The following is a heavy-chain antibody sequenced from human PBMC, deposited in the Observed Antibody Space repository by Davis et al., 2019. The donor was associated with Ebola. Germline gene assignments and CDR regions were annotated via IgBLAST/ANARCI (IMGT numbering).Heavy chain of an antibody. CDR2: IYTSGST. J-gene: IGHJ4*02. CDR1: GGSISSGSYY. Sequence: PSETLSLTCTVSGGSISSGSYYWSWIRQPAGKGLEWIGHIYTSGSTNYNPSLKSRVTISVDTSKNQFSLKLSSVTAADTAVYYCARDIPYCSGGSCYQYWGQGTLVTVSS. CDR3: ARDIPYCSGGSCYQY. V-gene: IGHV4-61*09. D-gene: IGHD2-15*01.